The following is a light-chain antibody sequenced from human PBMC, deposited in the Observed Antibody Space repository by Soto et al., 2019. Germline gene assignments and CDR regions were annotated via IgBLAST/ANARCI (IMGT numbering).Light chain of an antibody. J-gene: IGKJ5*01. CDR1: RRLLHSNGYNY. CDR3: MQALQTPIT. CDR2: LGS. Sequence: DIVMTQSPLSLPVTPGEPASISCRCGRRLLHSNGYNYLDWYLQKPGQSPQLLIYLGSNRASGVPDRFSGSGSGTDFTLKISRVEAEDVGVYYCMQALQTPITFGQGTRLEI. V-gene: IGKV2-28*01.